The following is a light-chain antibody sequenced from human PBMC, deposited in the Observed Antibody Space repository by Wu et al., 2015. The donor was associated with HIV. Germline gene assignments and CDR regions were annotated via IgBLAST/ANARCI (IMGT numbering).Light chain of an antibody. J-gene: IGKJ2*01. CDR3: QLYGTSQDT. CDR2: GAS. V-gene: IGKV3-20*01. Sequence: EIVLTQSPGTLSFSPGERATLSCRASQSINTGYLAWYQQNPGQPPRPLIYGASSRATGIPDRFTGSGSGTDFTLTISRLEPGDFAVYYCQLYGTSQDTFGQGTKLEIK. CDR1: QSINTGY.